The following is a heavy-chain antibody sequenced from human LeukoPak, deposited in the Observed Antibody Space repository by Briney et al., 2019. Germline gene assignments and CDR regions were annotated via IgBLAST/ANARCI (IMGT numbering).Heavy chain of an antibody. CDR3: ARDLYRIVVVPHYFDY. CDR2: IKKDGSEK. CDR1: GFTFSSYW. V-gene: IGHV3-7*01. D-gene: IGHD3-22*01. J-gene: IGHJ4*02. Sequence: GGSLRLSCAASGFTFSSYWMSWVRQAPGKGLEWVANIKKDGSEKYYVDSVRGRFTISRDNAKNSLYLQMNSLRAEDTAVYYCARDLYRIVVVPHYFDYWGQGTLVTVSS.